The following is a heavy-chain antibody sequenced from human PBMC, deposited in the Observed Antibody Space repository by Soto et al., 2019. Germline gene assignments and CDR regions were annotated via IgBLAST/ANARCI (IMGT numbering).Heavy chain of an antibody. D-gene: IGHD2-8*01. V-gene: IGHV3-23*01. CDR1: GFTFSSYG. CDR2: ISGGGDTT. J-gene: IGHJ4*02. CDR3: AKLRDFVVLPAGILDY. Sequence: PGGSLRRSCAASGFTFSSYGISWIRLSPGKGLEWVSVISGGGDTTYYTPSVKGRFTISRDDFRNTLYLQMNSLRTEDTAIYYCAKLRDFVVLPAGILDYWGPGTLVTVSS.